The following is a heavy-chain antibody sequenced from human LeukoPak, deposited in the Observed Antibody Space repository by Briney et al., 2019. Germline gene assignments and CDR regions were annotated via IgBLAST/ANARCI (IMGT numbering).Heavy chain of an antibody. J-gene: IGHJ4*01. CDR3: ARDGSARSLAN. CDR1: GFTVSSNY. V-gene: IGHV3-53*01. Sequence: PGGSLRLSCVASGFTVSSNYMSWVRQAPGKGLEWVSVIDNGGSTYYADSVKGRFTISRDNSKNTLYLQMNSLRAEDTAVYYCARDGSARSLANWGQEPWSPSPQ. D-gene: IGHD6-6*01. CDR2: IDNGGST.